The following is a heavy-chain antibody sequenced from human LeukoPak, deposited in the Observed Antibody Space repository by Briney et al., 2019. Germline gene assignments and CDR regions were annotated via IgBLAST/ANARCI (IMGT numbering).Heavy chain of an antibody. CDR3: AAIPGTVELDY. CDR2: ISSSSSYI. J-gene: IGHJ4*02. CDR1: GFTFSSYS. Sequence: GGSLRLSCAASGFTFSSYSKNWVRQAPGKGLEWVSSISSSSSYIYYADSVKGRFTISRDNAKNSLYLQMNSLRAEDTAVYYCAAIPGTVELDYWGQGTLVTVSS. V-gene: IGHV3-21*01. D-gene: IGHD1-26*01.